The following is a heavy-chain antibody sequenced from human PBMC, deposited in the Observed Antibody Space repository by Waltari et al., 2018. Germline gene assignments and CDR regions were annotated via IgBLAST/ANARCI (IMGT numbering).Heavy chain of an antibody. V-gene: IGHV4-39*01. Sequence: QLQLQESGPGLVKPSETLSLTCSVSGSSISRSHYYWGWIRPPPGKGLEWIGSRFNGGSTYYNPSLKSRVTISVDTSKNQFSLRLNSVTAADTAIYYCARHGYSGGWFDPWGQGTLVTVSS. CDR2: RFNGGST. CDR1: GSSISRSHYY. J-gene: IGHJ5*02. CDR3: ARHGYSGGWFDP. D-gene: IGHD4-17*01.